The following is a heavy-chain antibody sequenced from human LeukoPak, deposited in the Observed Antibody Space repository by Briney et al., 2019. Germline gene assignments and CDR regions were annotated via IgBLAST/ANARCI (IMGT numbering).Heavy chain of an antibody. CDR1: GYTFTGYY. J-gene: IGHJ4*02. V-gene: IGHV1-2*02. D-gene: IGHD2-15*01. Sequence: ASVKVSCKASGYTFTGYYMHWVRQAPGQGLEWMEWINPNSGGTNYAQKFQGRVTMTRDTSISTAYMELSRLRSDDTAVYYCARAYCSGGSCYLVLDYWGQGTLVTVSS. CDR2: INPNSGGT. CDR3: ARAYCSGGSCYLVLDY.